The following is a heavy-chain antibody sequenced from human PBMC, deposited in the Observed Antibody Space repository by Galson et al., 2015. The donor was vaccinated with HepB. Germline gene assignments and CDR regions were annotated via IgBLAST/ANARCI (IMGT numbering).Heavy chain of an antibody. V-gene: IGHV4-39*01. D-gene: IGHD3-10*01. CDR2: IYYSGST. CDR3: AKYGSGTN. J-gene: IGHJ4*02. Sequence: YWGWIRQPPGKGLAWIGSIYYSGSTYYNPSLRSRVTISIDTSTNQFSVTLNSVTAADTAVYYCAKYGSGTNWGQGTLVTVSS. CDR1: Y.